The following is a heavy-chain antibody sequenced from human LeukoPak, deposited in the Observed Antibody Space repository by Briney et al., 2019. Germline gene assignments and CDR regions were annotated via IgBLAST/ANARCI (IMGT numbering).Heavy chain of an antibody. CDR1: GFTFSRYW. V-gene: IGHV3-7*01. Sequence: PGGSLRLSCAASGFTFSRYWMAWVRQAPGKGLEWVANIKQDGSEKYYVGSVKGRFTISRDNAKKSLYLQMNSLRAEDTAVYYCARDQLLFDDAFDIWGQGTMVTVSS. D-gene: IGHD2-2*01. J-gene: IGHJ3*02. CDR2: IKQDGSEK. CDR3: ARDQLLFDDAFDI.